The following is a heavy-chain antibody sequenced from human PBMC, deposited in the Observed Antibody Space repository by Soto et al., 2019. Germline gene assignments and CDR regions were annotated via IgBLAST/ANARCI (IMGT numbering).Heavy chain of an antibody. CDR1: GFTFTSSA. D-gene: IGHD3-10*01. CDR2: IVVGSGNT. J-gene: IGHJ6*02. CDR3: AAFMVRGVITAPARRYYYYGMDV. Sequence: SVNVSCKASGFTFTSSAVQWVRQARGQRLEWIGWIVVGSGNTNYAQKFQERVTITRDMSTSTAYMELSSLRSEDTAVYYCAAFMVRGVITAPARRYYYYGMDVWGQGTTVTVSS. V-gene: IGHV1-58*01.